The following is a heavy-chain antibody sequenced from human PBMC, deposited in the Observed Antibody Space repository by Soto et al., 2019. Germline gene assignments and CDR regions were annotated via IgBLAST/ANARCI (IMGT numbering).Heavy chain of an antibody. CDR2: ISYVGSVR. D-gene: IGHD6-6*01. V-gene: IGHV3-30*03. CDR3: VIELADEYRIDYCLEI. Sequence: QVQLVESGGGVVQSGRSLRLSCAFSGSGFSDAGMHWVSQAPGKGLEWVAYISYVGSVRHYADPVNGRFTMSKDTHKNTLFLQMNSLKVEDTSVYDCVIELADEYRIDYCLEIWGQGTKVSVSS. CDR1: GSGFSDAG. J-gene: IGHJ3*01.